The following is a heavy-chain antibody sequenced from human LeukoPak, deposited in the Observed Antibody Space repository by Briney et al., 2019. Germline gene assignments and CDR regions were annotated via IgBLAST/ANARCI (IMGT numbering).Heavy chain of an antibody. J-gene: IGHJ5*02. V-gene: IGHV4-4*07. Sequence: SETLSLTCTVSGGSISSYYWTWIRQPAGKGLEWIGRISTSGNTYYNPSLKSRLTMSVDTSKNQFSLKLSSVTAADTAVYYCARGTRYCSGDSSQNWFDPWGQGTLVTVSS. CDR3: ARGTRYCSGDSSQNWFDP. CDR1: GGSISSYY. CDR2: ISTSGNT. D-gene: IGHD2-15*01.